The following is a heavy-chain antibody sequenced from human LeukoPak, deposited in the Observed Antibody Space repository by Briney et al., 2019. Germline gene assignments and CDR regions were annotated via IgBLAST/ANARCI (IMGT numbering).Heavy chain of an antibody. CDR2: ISYDGSNK. Sequence: GRSLRLSCAASGFTFSSYAMHWVRQAPGKGLEWVAVISYDGSNKYYADSVKGRFTTSRDNSKNTLYLQMNSLRAEDTAVYYCARDRQGVGPLDYWGQGTLVTVSS. D-gene: IGHD3-10*01. CDR3: ARDRQGVGPLDY. CDR1: GFTFSSYA. V-gene: IGHV3-30*04. J-gene: IGHJ4*02.